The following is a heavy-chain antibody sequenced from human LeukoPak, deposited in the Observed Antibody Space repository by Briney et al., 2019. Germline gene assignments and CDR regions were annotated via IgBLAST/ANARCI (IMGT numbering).Heavy chain of an antibody. CDR3: AKAQSRYYDSSGFPDY. Sequence: GGSLRLSCAASGFTFSTYSMNWVRQAPGKGLEWVSAISGSGGSTYYADSVKGQFTISRDNSKNTLYLQMNSLRAEDTAVYYCAKAQSRYYDSSGFPDYWGQGTLVTVSS. D-gene: IGHD3-22*01. CDR2: ISGSGGST. CDR1: GFTFSTYS. J-gene: IGHJ4*02. V-gene: IGHV3-23*01.